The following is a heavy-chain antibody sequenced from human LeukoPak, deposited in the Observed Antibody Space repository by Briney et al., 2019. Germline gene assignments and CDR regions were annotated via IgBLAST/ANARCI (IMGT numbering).Heavy chain of an antibody. CDR3: AREHTVVTTRNDYYYYMAV. D-gene: IGHD4-23*01. V-gene: IGHV3-53*01. CDR2: IYSGGST. J-gene: IGHJ6*03. Sequence: PPGGSLRLSCAASGFTVSSNYMSWVRQAPGKGLEWVSVIYSGGSTYYADSVKGRFTISRDNSKNTLYLQMNSLRAEDTAVYYCAREHTVVTTRNDYYYYMAVWGKGTTVTVSS. CDR1: GFTVSSNY.